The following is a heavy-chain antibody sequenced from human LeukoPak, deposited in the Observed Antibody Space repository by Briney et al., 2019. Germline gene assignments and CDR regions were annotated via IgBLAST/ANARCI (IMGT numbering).Heavy chain of an antibody. J-gene: IGHJ4*02. CDR3: AKGVSSVIPATRVADY. D-gene: IGHD2-2*01. Sequence: GGSLRLSCAASGFTFSSYAMSWVRQAPGKGLEWVSTISGGGGTYYADSVKGRFTISRDNSKNTLYLQMNSLRADDTAVYYCAKGVSSVIPATRVADYWGQGTLVTVSS. CDR2: ISGGGGT. CDR1: GFTFSSYA. V-gene: IGHV3-23*01.